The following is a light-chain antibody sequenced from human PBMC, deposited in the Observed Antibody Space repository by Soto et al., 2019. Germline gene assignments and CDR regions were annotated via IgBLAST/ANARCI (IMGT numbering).Light chain of an antibody. Sequence: DIQMTQSPSTLSASVGDRVTITWRASQSISSWLAWYQQKPGKAPKLLICKAFSLESGVPSRFSGSVSGTEFTLTNSSLKPDDFANYYCQQYNSYPYTFGQGTKLEIK. V-gene: IGKV1-5*03. CDR1: QSISSW. CDR3: QQYNSYPYT. CDR2: KAF. J-gene: IGKJ2*01.